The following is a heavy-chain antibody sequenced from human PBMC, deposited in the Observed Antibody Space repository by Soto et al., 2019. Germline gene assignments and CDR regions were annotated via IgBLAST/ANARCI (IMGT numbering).Heavy chain of an antibody. D-gene: IGHD3-10*01. J-gene: IGHJ3*02. Sequence: QVQLVQSGAEVKKPGSSVKVSCKASGGTFSSYAISWVRQAPGQGLEWMGGIIPIFGTANYAQKFQGIVTITADESTSTAYMELSSLRSEDTAVYYCARVTMVRGVITYAFDIWGQGTMVTVSS. CDR2: IIPIFGTA. CDR1: GGTFSSYA. V-gene: IGHV1-69*12. CDR3: ARVTMVRGVITYAFDI.